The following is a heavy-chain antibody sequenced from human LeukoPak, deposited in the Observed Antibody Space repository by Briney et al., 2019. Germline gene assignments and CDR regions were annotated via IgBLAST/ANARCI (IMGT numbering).Heavy chain of an antibody. CDR3: VLNWGSRYYFDY. CDR1: GYSISSGYY. Sequence: NPSETLSLTCTVSGYSISSGYYWGWIRPPPGKGLEWIGSIYHSGSTYYNPSLKSRVTISVDTSKNQFSLKLSSVTAADTAVYYCVLNWGSRYYFDYWGQGTLVTVSS. D-gene: IGHD7-27*01. V-gene: IGHV4-38-2*02. J-gene: IGHJ4*02. CDR2: IYHSGST.